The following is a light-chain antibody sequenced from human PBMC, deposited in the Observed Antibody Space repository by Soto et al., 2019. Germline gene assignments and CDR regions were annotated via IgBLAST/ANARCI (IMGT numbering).Light chain of an antibody. CDR2: EAS. J-gene: IGKJ1*01. CDR3: QQYNRYSWT. Sequence: DIQMTQSPSTLSASVGDRVTITCRASQSIIDWLAWYQHKPGKAPKLLIYEASSLQSGAPSRLSGSGYGTEFTHTIICLQPDDFATYYCQQYNRYSWTFGQGTKVEIK. V-gene: IGKV1-5*01. CDR1: QSIIDW.